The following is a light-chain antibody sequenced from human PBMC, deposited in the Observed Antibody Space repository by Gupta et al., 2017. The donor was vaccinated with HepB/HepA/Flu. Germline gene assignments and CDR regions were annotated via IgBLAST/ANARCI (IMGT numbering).Light chain of an antibody. V-gene: IGKV1-9*01. CDR1: QGISSY. J-gene: IGKJ3*01. Sequence: DIRLSQSPSFLSASVGDRVTITCQASQGISSYLAWYQQKQGKAPKLLFYAASTLQSGFPSGLSGSGSGTELNLTTSSLQPEDFATYTCQKLKSYPLTFGPGTKVDIK. CDR3: QKLKSYPLT. CDR2: AAS.